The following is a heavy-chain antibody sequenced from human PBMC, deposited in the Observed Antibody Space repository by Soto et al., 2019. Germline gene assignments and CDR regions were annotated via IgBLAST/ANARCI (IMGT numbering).Heavy chain of an antibody. D-gene: IGHD6-6*01. V-gene: IGHV1-2*04. J-gene: IGHJ4*02. CDR2: INPNSGGT. CDR3: ARVSSSEKKQYDY. Sequence: ASVRVSCKASGYTFTGYYMHWVRQAPGQGLEWMGWINPNSGGTNYAQKFQGWVTMTRDTSISTAYMELSRLRSDDTAVYYCARVSSSEKKQYDYWGQGTLVTVSS. CDR1: GYTFTGYY.